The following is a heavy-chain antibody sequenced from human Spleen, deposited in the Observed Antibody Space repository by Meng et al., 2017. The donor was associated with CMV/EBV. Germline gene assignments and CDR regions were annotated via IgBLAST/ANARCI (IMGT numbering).Heavy chain of an antibody. Sequence: LNCAVYGGSFIGYYWSWIRQTPGKGLEWIGEINHAGSTNYNPSLKSRVIMSVDTSNNHFSLNLTSVTAADTAVYYCSRLSSVSSSSLWGRGTLVTVSS. J-gene: IGHJ4*02. CDR2: INHAGST. CDR3: SRLSSVSSSSL. D-gene: IGHD6-6*01. CDR1: GGSFIGYY. V-gene: IGHV4-34*01.